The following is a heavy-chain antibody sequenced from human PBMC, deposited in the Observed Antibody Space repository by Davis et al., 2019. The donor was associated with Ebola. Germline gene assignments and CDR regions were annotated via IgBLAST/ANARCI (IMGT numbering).Heavy chain of an antibody. J-gene: IGHJ5*02. Sequence: PGGSLRLSCAASGFTLSSYGMHWVRQAPGKGLEWVAVMWHDGNNEYYADSVKGRFTISRDNSKNTLYLQMNSLRAEDTAVYYCTGAISYGWFDPWGQGTLVTVSS. V-gene: IGHV3-33*01. CDR3: TGAISYGWFDP. D-gene: IGHD4-17*01. CDR1: GFTLSSYG. CDR2: MWHDGNNE.